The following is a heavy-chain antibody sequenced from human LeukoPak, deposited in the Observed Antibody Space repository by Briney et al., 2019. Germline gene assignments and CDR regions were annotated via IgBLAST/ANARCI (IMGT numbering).Heavy chain of an antibody. V-gene: IGHV4-39*07. CDR1: GGSISSSSYY. CDR2: IYYSGST. CDR3: ARDRSSGWYGWFDP. J-gene: IGHJ5*02. D-gene: IGHD6-19*01. Sequence: PSETLSLTCTVSGGSISSSSYYWGWIRQPPGKGLEWIGSIYYSGSTYYNPSLKSRVTISVDTSKNQFSLKLSSVTAADTAVYYCARDRSSGWYGWFDPWGQGTLVTVSS.